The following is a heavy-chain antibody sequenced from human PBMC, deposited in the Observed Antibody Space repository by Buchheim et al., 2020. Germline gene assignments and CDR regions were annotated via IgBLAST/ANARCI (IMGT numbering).Heavy chain of an antibody. J-gene: IGHJ4*02. Sequence: QVQLVESGGGVVQPGRSLRLSCAASGFTFSSYGMHWVRQAPGKGLEWVAVISYDGSNKYYADSVKGRFTISRDNSKNTLYLQMNSLRAEDTAVYYCAKDCGPIVVVPVGVDYWGQGTL. CDR2: ISYDGSNK. CDR1: GFTFSSYG. CDR3: AKDCGPIVVVPVGVDY. V-gene: IGHV3-30*18. D-gene: IGHD2-2*01.